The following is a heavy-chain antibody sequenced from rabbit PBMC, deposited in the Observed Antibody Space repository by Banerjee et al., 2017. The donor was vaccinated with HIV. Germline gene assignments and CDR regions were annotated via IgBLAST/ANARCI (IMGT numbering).Heavy chain of an antibody. Sequence: QSLEESGGGLVQPEGSLTLTCTASGFMISDSWWMCWVRQAPGKGLEWIACIYTGSSGSTYSASWAKGRFPISKTSSTTVTLQMTSLTAADMATYFCARDGVYTGPDYDLWGPGTLVTVS. CDR1: GFMISDSWW. CDR3: ARDGVYTGPDYDL. CDR2: IYTGSSGST. D-gene: IGHD4-2*01. J-gene: IGHJ4*01. V-gene: IGHV1S40*01.